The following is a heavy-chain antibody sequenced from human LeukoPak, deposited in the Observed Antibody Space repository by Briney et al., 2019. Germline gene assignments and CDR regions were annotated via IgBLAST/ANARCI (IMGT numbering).Heavy chain of an antibody. CDR2: INPNSGGT. D-gene: IGHD1-26*01. J-gene: IGHJ3*02. Sequence: GASVKVSCKASGYIFNIYGISWVRQAPGQGLEWMGWINPNSGGTNYAQKFQGWVTMTRDTSISTAYMELSRLRSDDTAVYYCATSGSYYQGAFDIWGQGTMVTVSS. V-gene: IGHV1-2*04. CDR3: ATSGSYYQGAFDI. CDR1: GYIFNIYG.